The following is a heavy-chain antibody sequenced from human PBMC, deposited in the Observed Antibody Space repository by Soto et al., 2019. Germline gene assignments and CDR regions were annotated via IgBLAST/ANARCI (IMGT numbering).Heavy chain of an antibody. CDR2: IYYSGST. CDR3: ARGSTYYDFWSGYHKNNWFDP. Sequence: SETLSLTCAAYGGSFSGYYWSWIRQPPGKGLEWIGYIYYSGSTYYNPSLKSRVTISVDTSKNQFSLKLSSVTAADTAVYYCARGSTYYDFWSGYHKNNWFDPWGQGTLVTVSS. J-gene: IGHJ5*02. D-gene: IGHD3-3*01. V-gene: IGHV4-30-4*08. CDR1: GGSFSGYY.